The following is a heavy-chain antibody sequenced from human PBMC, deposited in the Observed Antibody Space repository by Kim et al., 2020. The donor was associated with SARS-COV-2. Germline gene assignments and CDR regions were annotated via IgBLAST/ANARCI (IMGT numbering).Heavy chain of an antibody. CDR1: GFRLSYYA. V-gene: IGHV3-23*01. CDR3: AKVAIAQEGAAGCFDP. J-gene: IGHJ5*02. Sequence: GGSLRLSCVASGFRLSYYAMSWVRQAPGKGLEWLSAISGGGGNTYIADSVKGRLTISRDNSKNTLFLQMNSLRAEDTAVYYCAKVAIAQEGAAGCFDPWG. D-gene: IGHD1-26*01. CDR2: ISGGGGNT.